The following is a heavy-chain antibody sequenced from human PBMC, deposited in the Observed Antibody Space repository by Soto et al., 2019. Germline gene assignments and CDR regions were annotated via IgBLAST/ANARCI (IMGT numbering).Heavy chain of an antibody. Sequence: GASVKVSCKASEYTFTSYAMHWVRQAPGQRLEWMGWINAGNGNTKYSQKFQGRVTITRDTSASTAYMELSSLRSEDTAVYYCARGGGDYGGDAFDIWGQGTMVTVSS. CDR2: INAGNGNT. V-gene: IGHV1-3*01. CDR3: ARGGGDYGGDAFDI. CDR1: EYTFTSYA. J-gene: IGHJ3*02. D-gene: IGHD4-17*01.